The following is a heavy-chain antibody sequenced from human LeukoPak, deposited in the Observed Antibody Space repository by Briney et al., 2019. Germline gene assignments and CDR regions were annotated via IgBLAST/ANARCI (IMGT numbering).Heavy chain of an antibody. CDR3: ARVRITSTTSGAFDI. Sequence: SSETLSLTCTVSGGSVSGYYWVWIRQPAGEGLEWIGRIYTTGNTNYNPSLKSRLTMSIDTSKNQFSLKLSSVTAADTAVYFCARVRITSTTSGAFDIWGQGTIVTVSS. CDR2: IYTTGNT. V-gene: IGHV4-4*07. D-gene: IGHD2-2*01. J-gene: IGHJ3*02. CDR1: GGSVSGYY.